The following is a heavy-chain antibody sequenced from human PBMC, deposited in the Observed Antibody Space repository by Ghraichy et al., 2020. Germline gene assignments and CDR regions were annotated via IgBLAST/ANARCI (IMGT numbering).Heavy chain of an antibody. CDR1: GFTFDDYA. CDR3: AKGGLGSYYECNWFDP. D-gene: IGHD3-10*01. Sequence: GGSLRLSCVVSGFTFDDYAMHWVRQAPGKGLEWVSGISWNSGSIGYADSVKGRFTISRDNAKNSLYLQMNSLRPEDTALYYCAKGGLGSYYECNWFDPWGQGTLVTVSA. CDR2: ISWNSGSI. J-gene: IGHJ5*02. V-gene: IGHV3-9*01.